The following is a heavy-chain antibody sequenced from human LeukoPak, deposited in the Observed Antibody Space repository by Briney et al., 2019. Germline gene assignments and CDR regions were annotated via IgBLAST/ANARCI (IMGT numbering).Heavy chain of an antibody. CDR3: ARSQERERTGITIFGVAQSTYYYYMDV. J-gene: IGHJ6*03. D-gene: IGHD3-3*01. CDR1: GYTFTSYG. V-gene: IGHV1-18*01. CDR2: ISAYNGNT. Sequence: ASVKVSCKASGYTFTSYGISWVRQAPGQGLEWMGWISAYNGNTNYAQKLQGRVTMTTDTSTSTAYMELRSLRSDDTAVYYCARSQERERTGITIFGVAQSTYYYYMDVWGKGTTVTVSS.